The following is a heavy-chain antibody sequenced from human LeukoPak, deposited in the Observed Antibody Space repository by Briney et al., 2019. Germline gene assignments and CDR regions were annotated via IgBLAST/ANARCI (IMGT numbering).Heavy chain of an antibody. CDR3: ATTRTGTGFDP. D-gene: IGHD1-7*01. Sequence: PGGSLRLSCTASGFTFSTFHMHWVRQAPGKGLEWVSYINYHSQPTYYADSVKGRFTISRDNSKNTLYLQMNSLRAEDTAVYYCATTRTGTGFDPWGQGTLVTVSS. J-gene: IGHJ5*02. CDR1: GFTFSTFH. V-gene: IGHV3-48*01. CDR2: INYHSQPT.